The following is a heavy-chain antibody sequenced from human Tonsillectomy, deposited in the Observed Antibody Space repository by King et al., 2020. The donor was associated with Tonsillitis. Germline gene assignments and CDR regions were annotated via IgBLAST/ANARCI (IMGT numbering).Heavy chain of an antibody. CDR2: ISGRGDRT. CDR3: AKEKWFGELLTVDY. D-gene: IGHD3-10*01. V-gene: IGHV3-23*04. CDR1: GFTFSSAA. J-gene: IGHJ4*02. Sequence: VQLVESGGGLVQPGGSLRLSCAASGFTFSSAAMSWVRQALGKGLEWVSAISGRGDRTFYADSVKGRFTISRDNSKNTLYLQMNSLRAEDTAVYYCAKEKWFGELLTVDYWGQGTLVTVSS.